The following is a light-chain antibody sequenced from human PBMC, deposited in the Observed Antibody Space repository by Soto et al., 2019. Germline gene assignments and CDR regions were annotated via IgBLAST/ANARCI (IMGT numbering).Light chain of an antibody. CDR3: QQYAALPFT. Sequence: EIVLTQSPGTLSLSPGERATLSCRASQTVTSNYLAWYQQRPGQAPRLLIYGASTRATGIPDRFSGSGSGTDFTLTINRLEREDLAVYYCQQYAALPFTFGPGTTVDI. J-gene: IGKJ3*01. CDR1: QTVTSNY. CDR2: GAS. V-gene: IGKV3-20*01.